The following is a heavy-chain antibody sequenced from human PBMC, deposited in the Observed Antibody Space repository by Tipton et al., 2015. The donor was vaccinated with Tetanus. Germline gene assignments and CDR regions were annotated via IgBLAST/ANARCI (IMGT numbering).Heavy chain of an antibody. CDR1: GGSISSSSYY. D-gene: IGHD2-2*01. Sequence: TLSLTCTVSGGSISSSSYYWGWIRQPPGKGLEWIGSIYYSGSTYYNPSLKSRVTISVDTSKNQFSLKLSSVTAADMAVYYCARQGNIVVVPAATTLDPWGQGTLVTVSS. J-gene: IGHJ5*02. CDR2: IYYSGST. V-gene: IGHV4-39*01. CDR3: ARQGNIVVVPAATTLDP.